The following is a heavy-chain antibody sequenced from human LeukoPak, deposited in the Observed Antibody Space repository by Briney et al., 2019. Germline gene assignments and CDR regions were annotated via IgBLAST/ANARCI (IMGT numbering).Heavy chain of an antibody. V-gene: IGHV3-23*01. D-gene: IGHD3-3*01. Sequence: GGSLRLSCAASGFTFSSSAMSWVRQAPGKGLEWVSAISNNGGYTYYADSVQGRFTISRDNSKSTLCLQMNSLRAEDTAVYHCAKTLRDLEWLTGELDVWGQGTAVTVSS. CDR2: ISNNGGYT. CDR1: GFTFSSSA. J-gene: IGHJ6*02. CDR3: AKTLRDLEWLTGELDV.